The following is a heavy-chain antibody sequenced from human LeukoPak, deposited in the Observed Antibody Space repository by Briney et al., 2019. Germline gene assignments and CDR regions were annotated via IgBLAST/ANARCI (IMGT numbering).Heavy chain of an antibody. Sequence: GGSLRLSCAASGFTFSTYAMSWVRQAPGKGLEWVTTISGGGDKQYADHVKGRFTVSRDDSKNTLYLQLNSLRAEDTALYYCAKDVNSSGYYLGFDYWGQGTLVTVSS. CDR1: GFTFSTYA. CDR3: AKDVNSSGYYLGFDY. V-gene: IGHV3-23*01. D-gene: IGHD3-22*01. J-gene: IGHJ4*02. CDR2: ISGGGDK.